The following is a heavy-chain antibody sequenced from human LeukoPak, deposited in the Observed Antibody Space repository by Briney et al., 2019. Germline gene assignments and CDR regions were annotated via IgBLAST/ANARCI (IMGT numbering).Heavy chain of an antibody. Sequence: GGSLRLSCAASEFTLSLYAMNWVRQAPGKGLEWVSYINDVSSDIHYADSVKGRFTISRDNAKNTLYLQMNSLRAEDTAVYYCARDTYQPGLIDCWGQGTPVTVSS. J-gene: IGHJ4*02. CDR1: EFTLSLYA. D-gene: IGHD2-2*01. V-gene: IGHV3-21*05. CDR2: INDVSSDI. CDR3: ARDTYQPGLIDC.